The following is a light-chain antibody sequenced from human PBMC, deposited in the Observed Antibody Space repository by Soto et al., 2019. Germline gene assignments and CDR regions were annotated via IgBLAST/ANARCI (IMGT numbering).Light chain of an antibody. CDR2: WAS. CDR1: QSILYSSNNKNY. J-gene: IGKJ2*03. V-gene: IGKV4-1*01. CDR3: QQYFSSGYS. Sequence: DIVMTQSPDSLAVSLGERATINCKSSQSILYSSNNKNYVAWYQQKPRQPPKLLIYWASTRQSGVPDRFSGSGSGTEFTLTISSLQAEDVAVYYCQQYFSSGYSFGQGTRLEIK.